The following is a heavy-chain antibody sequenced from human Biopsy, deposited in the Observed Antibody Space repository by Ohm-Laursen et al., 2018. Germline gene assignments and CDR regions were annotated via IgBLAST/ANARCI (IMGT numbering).Heavy chain of an antibody. CDR2: IYYTGNT. CDR1: GVSISSSASY. V-gene: IGHV4-39*01. CDR3: AKQGIRGYYEY. Sequence: SETLSLTCAVSGVSISSSASYWGWFRQSPGLGLVWIGNIYYTGNTYYNPSRDSRLTISEDTSKNHSSRKLSSVTAADTAVYYCAKQGIRGYYEYWGQGSLVTVSS. J-gene: IGHJ4*02. D-gene: IGHD3-22*01.